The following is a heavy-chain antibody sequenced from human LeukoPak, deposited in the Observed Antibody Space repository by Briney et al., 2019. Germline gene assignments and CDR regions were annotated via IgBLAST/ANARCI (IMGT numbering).Heavy chain of an antibody. Sequence: SETLSLTCTVSGGSISSYYWSWIRQPPGKGLEWIGYIYYSGSTYYNPSLKSRVTISVDTSKNQFSLKLSSVTPEDTAVYYCARDRDSSSSGLHYYYYYMDVWGEGTTVTVSS. CDR1: GGSISSYY. CDR2: IYYSGST. J-gene: IGHJ6*03. D-gene: IGHD6-6*01. V-gene: IGHV4-59*12. CDR3: ARDRDSSSSGLHYYYYYMDV.